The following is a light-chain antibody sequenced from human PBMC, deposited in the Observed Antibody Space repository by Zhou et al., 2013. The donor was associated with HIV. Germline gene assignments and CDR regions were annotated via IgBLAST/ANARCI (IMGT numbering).Light chain of an antibody. CDR1: QSVSSSY. CDR2: GAS. V-gene: IGKV3-20*01. CDR3: QQYGSSPAT. Sequence: EIVLTQSPGTLSLSPGERATLSCRASQSVSSSYLAWYQQKPGQAPRLLIYGASRRATGIPDRFSGSGSGTDFTLTISRLEPEDFAVYYCQQYGSSPATFGQGTEVKSN. J-gene: IGKJ1*01.